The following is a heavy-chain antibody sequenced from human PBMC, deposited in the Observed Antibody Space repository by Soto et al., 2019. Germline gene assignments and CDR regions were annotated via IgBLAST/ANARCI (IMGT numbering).Heavy chain of an antibody. CDR2: IKSKTDGGTT. Sequence: GGSLRLSCAASGFTFSNAWMNWVRQAPGKGLEWVGRIKSKTDGGTTDYAAPVKGRFTISRDDSKNTLYLQMNSLKTEDTAVYYCTTGISPGHYYYGMDVWGQGTTVTVSS. CDR1: GFTFSNAW. J-gene: IGHJ6*02. V-gene: IGHV3-15*07. CDR3: TTGISPGHYYYGMDV.